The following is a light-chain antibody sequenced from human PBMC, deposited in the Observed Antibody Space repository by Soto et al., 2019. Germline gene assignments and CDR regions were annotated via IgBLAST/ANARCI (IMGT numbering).Light chain of an antibody. CDR2: DAY. V-gene: IGKV1-5*01. Sequence: DIQMTQSPSILSASVGDRVTITCRASQIISSRLAWYQQKPGKAPKLLIYDAYNLESGVPSRLSGSGSGTEFTLTISSLQPDDFATYYCQQYNSYSLTFGGGTKVEIK. CDR3: QQYNSYSLT. J-gene: IGKJ4*01. CDR1: QIISSR.